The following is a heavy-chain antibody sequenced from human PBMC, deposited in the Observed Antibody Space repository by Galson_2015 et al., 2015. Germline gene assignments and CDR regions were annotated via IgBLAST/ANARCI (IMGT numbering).Heavy chain of an antibody. CDR3: ARQQPLNWFDP. D-gene: IGHD5-18*01. CDR1: GGSVSSVSYY. CDR2: ISYSGST. V-gene: IGHV4-61*01. Sequence: SEPLSLTCTVSGGSVSSVSYYWSWVRQAPGKGLEWIGYISYSGSTKYNPSLKSRVTISVDPSKNQFSLKLTSVTAADTAVYHCARQQPLNWFDPWGQGTLVTVFS. J-gene: IGHJ5*02.